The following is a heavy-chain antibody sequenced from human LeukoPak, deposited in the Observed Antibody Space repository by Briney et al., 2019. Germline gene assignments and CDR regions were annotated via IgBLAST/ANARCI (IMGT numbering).Heavy chain of an antibody. CDR2: IYHSGST. CDR1: GGSISSSNW. V-gene: IGHV4-4*02. J-gene: IGHJ5*02. Sequence: ASETLSLTCAVSGGSISSSNWWSWVRQPPGKGLEWIGEIYHSGSTNYNPSLKSRVTISVDKSKNQFSLELSSVTAADTAVYYCARDKSYGDYVWCFDPWGQGTPVTVSS. D-gene: IGHD4-17*01. CDR3: ARDKSYGDYVWCFDP.